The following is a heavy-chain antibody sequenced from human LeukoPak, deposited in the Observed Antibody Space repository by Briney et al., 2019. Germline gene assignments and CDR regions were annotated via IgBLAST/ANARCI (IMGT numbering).Heavy chain of an antibody. CDR1: GYTFTSYG. D-gene: IGHD6-19*01. V-gene: IGHV1-18*01. CDR3: ARSRIAVALDAFDI. CDR2: ISAYNGNT. Sequence: AASVTVSCKASGYTFTSYGISWVRQAPGQGVEWMGWISAYNGNTNYAQKLRGRVTMTTDTSTSTAYMELRSLRSDDTAVYYCARSRIAVALDAFDIWGQGTMVTVSS. J-gene: IGHJ3*02.